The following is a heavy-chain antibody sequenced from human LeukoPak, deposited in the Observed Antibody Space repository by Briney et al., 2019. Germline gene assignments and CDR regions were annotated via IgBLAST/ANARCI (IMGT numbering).Heavy chain of an antibody. CDR1: GFTFSSYA. V-gene: IGHV3-7*01. D-gene: IGHD1-26*01. Sequence: GGSLRLSCAASGFTFSSYAMSWVRQAPGKGLEWVANIKPDGGERYYVDSVKGRFTISRDNAKSSLYLQMNSLRAEDTAVYYCARGIVGAYYFDYWGQGTLVTVSS. CDR3: ARGIVGAYYFDY. CDR2: IKPDGGER. J-gene: IGHJ4*02.